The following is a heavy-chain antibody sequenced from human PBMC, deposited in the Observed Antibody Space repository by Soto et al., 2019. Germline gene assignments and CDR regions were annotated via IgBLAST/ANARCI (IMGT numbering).Heavy chain of an antibody. CDR2: INGYNGNT. V-gene: IGHV1-18*01. J-gene: IGHJ6*02. Sequence: QVKLVQSGAEVKKPGASVKVSCKASGYTFTRSGISWVRQAPGQGLEGMGWINGYNGNTNYTQKMQGRITMTTDTPTSTAYMELRSLRSDDTAVYYCARMGDVPYYYSGMDVWGQGTTVIVSS. CDR1: GYTFTRSG. CDR3: ARMGDVPYYYSGMDV. D-gene: IGHD3-16*01.